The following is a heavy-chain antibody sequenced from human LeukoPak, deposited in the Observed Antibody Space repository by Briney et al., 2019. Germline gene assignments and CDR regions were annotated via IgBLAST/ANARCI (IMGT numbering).Heavy chain of an antibody. V-gene: IGHV1-69*13. CDR3: ARTPYGDYYFDY. J-gene: IGHJ4*02. D-gene: IGHD4-17*01. CDR1: GGAFNSYA. CDR2: IIPIFGTA. Sequence: GASAKLFCKASGGAFNSYAFSWVRQAPGQGLWLMGGIIPIFGTANYAQKFQGRVTITADESTSTAYMELSSLRSEDTAVYYCARTPYGDYYFDYWGQGTLVTVSS.